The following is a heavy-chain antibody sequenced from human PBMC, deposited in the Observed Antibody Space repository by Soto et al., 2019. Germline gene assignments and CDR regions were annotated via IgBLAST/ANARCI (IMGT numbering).Heavy chain of an antibody. V-gene: IGHV3-23*01. D-gene: IGHD6-13*01. CDR1: EFTFSSYA. CDR3: AKKAIAADGLYQSFYYMDV. J-gene: IGHJ6*03. CDR2: FSGSGAST. Sequence: EVQLLESGGGLVQPGGSLRLSCAASEFTFSSYAMSWFRQAPGKGLEWVSGFSGSGASTYYADSVKGRFTISRDNSKNTLYLQMNSLRAADTAVYYCAKKAIAADGLYQSFYYMDVWGKGTTVTVSS.